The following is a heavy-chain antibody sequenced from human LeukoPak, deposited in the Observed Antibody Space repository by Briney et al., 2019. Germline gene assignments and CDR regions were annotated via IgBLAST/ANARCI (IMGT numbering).Heavy chain of an antibody. CDR3: ARDWSGWDH. D-gene: IGHD3-3*01. Sequence: GGSLRLSCAASGFTLSAYSMNWVRKAPGKGLEWVSSISSSGTHIYYADSVKGRFTISTDNAKNSLYLQMNSLRAEDTAIYYCARDWSGWDHWGQGTLVTVSS. CDR2: ISSSGTHI. CDR1: GFTLSAYS. J-gene: IGHJ4*02. V-gene: IGHV3-21*01.